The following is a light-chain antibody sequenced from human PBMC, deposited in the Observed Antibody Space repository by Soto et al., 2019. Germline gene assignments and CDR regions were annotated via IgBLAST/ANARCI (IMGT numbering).Light chain of an antibody. J-gene: IGKJ5*01. Sequence: EVVMTQSPATLSVSPGERATLSCRASESVSRNLAWYQQKPGQAPRLLIYGASNRATGIPARFSGSGSGTDFTLTISSLEPEDFAVYYCQQRSNWPPITFGQGTRLEIK. CDR2: GAS. CDR1: ESVSRN. V-gene: IGKV3-11*01. CDR3: QQRSNWPPIT.